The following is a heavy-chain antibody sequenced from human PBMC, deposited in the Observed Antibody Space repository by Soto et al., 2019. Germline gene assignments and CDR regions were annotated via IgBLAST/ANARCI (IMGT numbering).Heavy chain of an antibody. CDR1: GDTFTFYS. V-gene: IGHV1-69*02. J-gene: IGHJ4*02. D-gene: IGHD3-10*01. CDR2: INPILSMS. CDR3: ASSYGSGYRAFDY. Sequence: QVQLVQSGAEVKRPGSSVKVSCKASGDTFTFYSINWVRQAPGLGLEWMGRINPILSMSNYAQRFQGRVTMTADKXTAPVYMELSSLRSEDTAIYYCASSYGSGYRAFDYWGQGALVTVSS.